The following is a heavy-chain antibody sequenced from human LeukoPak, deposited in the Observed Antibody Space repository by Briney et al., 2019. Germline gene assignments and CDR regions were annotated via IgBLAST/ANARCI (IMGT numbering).Heavy chain of an antibody. D-gene: IGHD3-22*01. CDR3: TTVGWDYYDSSGYRY. CDR2: IKRETDGGTT. CDR1: GFSFSNAW. Sequence: GGSLRLSCAASGFSFSNAWMSWVRQAPGKGMEWVGRIKRETDGGTTLYAAPVKGRFTISRDDSKNTLYLQMNSLKTEDTAVYYCTTVGWDYYDSSGYRYWGQGTLVTVSS. J-gene: IGHJ4*02. V-gene: IGHV3-15*01.